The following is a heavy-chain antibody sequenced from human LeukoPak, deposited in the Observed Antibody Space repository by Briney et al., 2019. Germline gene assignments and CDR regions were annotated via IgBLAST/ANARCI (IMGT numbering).Heavy chain of an antibody. CDR3: ARDRGDGYNLDYFDY. D-gene: IGHD5-24*01. CDR1: GFTFSSYA. CDR2: ISSDGGNK. J-gene: IGHJ4*02. V-gene: IGHV3-30-3*01. Sequence: GGSLRLSCAASGFTFSSYAIHWVRQAPGKGLEWVALISSDGGNKYYADSVKGRFTISRDNSKNTLYLQMNSLRAEDTAVYYCARDRGDGYNLDYFDYWGQGTLVTVSS.